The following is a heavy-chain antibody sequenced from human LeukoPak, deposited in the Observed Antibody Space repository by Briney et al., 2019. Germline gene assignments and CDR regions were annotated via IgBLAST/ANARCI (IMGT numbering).Heavy chain of an antibody. J-gene: IGHJ4*02. CDR1: EFSVGSNY. V-gene: IGHV3-21*01. CDR2: ISSSSSYI. Sequence: GGSLRLSCAASEFSVGSNYMNWVRQAPGKGLEWVSSISSSSSYIYYADSVKGRFTISRDNAKNSLYLQMNSLRAEDTAVYYCARGPYCGGDCYGYFDYWGQGTLVTVSS. CDR3: ARGPYCGGDCYGYFDY. D-gene: IGHD2-21*02.